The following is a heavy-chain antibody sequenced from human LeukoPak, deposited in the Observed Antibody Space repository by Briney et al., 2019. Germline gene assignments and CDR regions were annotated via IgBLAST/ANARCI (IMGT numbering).Heavy chain of an antibody. Sequence: PSETLSLTCTVSGGSISSGSYYWSWIRQPAGKGLEWIGRIYTSGSTNYNPSLKSRVTISVDTSKNQFSLKLSSVTAADTAVYYCANSRSGSYYPPPFDYWGQGTLVTISS. CDR3: ANSRSGSYYPPPFDY. CDR2: IYTSGST. D-gene: IGHD1-26*01. J-gene: IGHJ4*02. CDR1: GGSISSGSYY. V-gene: IGHV4-61*02.